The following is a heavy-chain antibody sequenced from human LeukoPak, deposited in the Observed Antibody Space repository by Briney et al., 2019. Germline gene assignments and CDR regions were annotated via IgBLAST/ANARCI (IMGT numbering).Heavy chain of an antibody. CDR2: IYYTGST. CDR1: GGSISSSSYY. Sequence: PSETLSLTCTVSGGSISSSSYYWGWIRQPPGKGLEWIGYIYYTGSTNYNPSLKSRVTISVDTSKNHFSLKLNSVTAADTAVYYCARVYSSSRGFDPWGQGTLVTVSS. V-gene: IGHV4-61*03. D-gene: IGHD6-13*01. CDR3: ARVYSSSRGFDP. J-gene: IGHJ5*02.